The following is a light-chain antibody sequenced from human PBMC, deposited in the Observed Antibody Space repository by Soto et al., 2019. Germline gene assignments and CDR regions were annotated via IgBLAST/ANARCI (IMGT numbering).Light chain of an antibody. J-gene: IGKJ1*01. CDR1: QSVSSD. Sequence: EIVMTQSPATLSVSPGERATLSCRASQSVSSDLAWYQQKPGQAPGLLIYGASTRATGFPARFSGSGSGTGFTLTISSVQSEDIALYYCQQYHEWPSWAFGQGTKVDIK. CDR3: QQYHEWPSWA. CDR2: GAS. V-gene: IGKV3-15*01.